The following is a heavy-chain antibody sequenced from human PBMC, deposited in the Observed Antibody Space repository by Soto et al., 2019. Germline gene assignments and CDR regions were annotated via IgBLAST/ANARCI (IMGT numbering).Heavy chain of an antibody. CDR3: TAQFYFDASGYSFDL. Sequence: PGWSLRLSCAASVFTFNNAWMGWVRQAPGQGLEWVGHMKSKSEGETTDYAAPVKGRFTISRDDSKNTVYLQMNSLTTEDTAVYYCTAQFYFDASGYSFDLWGQGTLVTVSS. J-gene: IGHJ4*02. CDR1: VFTFNNAW. V-gene: IGHV3-15*01. D-gene: IGHD3-22*01. CDR2: MKSKSEGETT.